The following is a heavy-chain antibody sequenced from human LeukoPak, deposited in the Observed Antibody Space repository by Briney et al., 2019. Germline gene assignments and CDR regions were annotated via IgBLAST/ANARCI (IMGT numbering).Heavy chain of an antibody. CDR3: ASDDNGYSYGYAGDY. V-gene: IGHV1-18*01. D-gene: IGHD5-18*01. CDR1: GYTFTSYG. J-gene: IGHJ4*02. CDR2: ISAYNGNT. Sequence: GASVKVSCKASGYTFTSYGISWVRQAPGQGLEWMGWISAYNGNTNYAQKFQGRVTITTDESTSTAYMELSSLRSEDTAVYYCASDDNGYSYGYAGDYWGQGTLVTVSS.